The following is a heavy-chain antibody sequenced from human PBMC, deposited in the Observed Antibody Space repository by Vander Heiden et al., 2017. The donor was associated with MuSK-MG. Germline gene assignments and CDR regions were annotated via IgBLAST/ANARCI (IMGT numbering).Heavy chain of an antibody. J-gene: IGHJ5*02. D-gene: IGHD2-2*01. CDR2: IYSGGNT. Sequence: EVPLVDSGGGLVQPGGSLRLSCAASGFTVSDNHMNWVRQAPGKGWEWVSLIYSGGNTDYADSVKGRFTISRDKSKNTVHLQMKSQRAADTAVYYCARDEGSSTSCYGPWFDP. CDR1: GFTVSDNH. CDR3: ARDEGSSTSCYGPWFDP. V-gene: IGHV3-66*01.